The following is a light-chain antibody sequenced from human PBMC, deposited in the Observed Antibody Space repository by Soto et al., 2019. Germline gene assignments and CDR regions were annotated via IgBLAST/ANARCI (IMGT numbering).Light chain of an antibody. V-gene: IGKV1-8*01. CDR2: AAS. Sequence: AIRMTQSPSSLSASTGDRVTITCRASQGISSYLAWYQQKPGKAPKLLIYAASTLQSGVPSRFSGSGSGTDFTLTLSCLQSEGFATYYCQQYYSYPPKTFGQGTKVQIK. J-gene: IGKJ1*01. CDR1: QGISSY. CDR3: QQYYSYPPKT.